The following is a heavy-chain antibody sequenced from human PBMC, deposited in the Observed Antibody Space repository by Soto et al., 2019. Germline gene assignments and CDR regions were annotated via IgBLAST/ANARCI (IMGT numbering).Heavy chain of an antibody. Sequence: ASVKVSCKASGYTFTGNYIHWVRQAPGQGLERMGWVNPDNGGTTSAQKFQGRVTMTRDTSVTTAYMELSRLTSDDTAVYYCARDPRPPSGWLGFWEYGMDVWGQGTTVTVSS. J-gene: IGHJ6*02. V-gene: IGHV1-2*02. CDR1: GYTFTGNY. CDR2: VNPDNGGT. D-gene: IGHD3-3*01. CDR3: ARDPRPPSGWLGFWEYGMDV.